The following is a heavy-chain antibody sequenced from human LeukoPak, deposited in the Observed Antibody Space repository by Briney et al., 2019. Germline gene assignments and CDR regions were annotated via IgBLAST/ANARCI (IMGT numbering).Heavy chain of an antibody. D-gene: IGHD4-17*01. V-gene: IGHV4-30-4*01. CDR2: THHRGSS. J-gene: IGHJ4*02. Sequence: SETLSLTCTVSGGSVSSDDYYWSWIRQPPGKGLEWIGYTHHRGSSYFNPSLKSRLTLSLDTSKNQFSLWLSTVTAADTAVYYCARGAEDDYGDPIHYYFDYWGQGVLVTVSS. CDR1: GGSVSSDDYY. CDR3: ARGAEDDYGDPIHYYFDY.